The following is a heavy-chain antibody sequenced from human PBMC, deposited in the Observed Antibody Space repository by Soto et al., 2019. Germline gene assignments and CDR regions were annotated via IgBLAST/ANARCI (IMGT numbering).Heavy chain of an antibody. CDR3: ARGPSGDKVDY. CDR1: GGSINTVNYY. V-gene: IGHV4-30-4*02. CDR2: IDNGGTT. Sequence: SETLSLTCTVSGGSINTVNYYWSWIRQSPGKGLEWIGHIDNGGTTYNNPSLTSGVTISVDTSNNEFSLKLSSVSAAGTAVYYCARGPSGDKVDYWGQGTLVX. J-gene: IGHJ4*02. D-gene: IGHD7-27*01.